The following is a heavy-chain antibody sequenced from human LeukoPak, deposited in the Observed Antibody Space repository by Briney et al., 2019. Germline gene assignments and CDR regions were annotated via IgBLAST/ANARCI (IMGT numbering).Heavy chain of an antibody. D-gene: IGHD1-26*01. V-gene: IGHV3-30*18. CDR3: AKVAPTGATRSGYFDY. Sequence: GGSLRLPCAASGFAFSSYGMHWVRQAPGKGLEWVAVISYDGSNKYYADSVKGRFTISRDNSKNTLYLQMNSLRAEDTAVYYCAKVAPTGATRSGYFDYWGQGTLVTVSS. CDR1: GFAFSSYG. CDR2: ISYDGSNK. J-gene: IGHJ4*02.